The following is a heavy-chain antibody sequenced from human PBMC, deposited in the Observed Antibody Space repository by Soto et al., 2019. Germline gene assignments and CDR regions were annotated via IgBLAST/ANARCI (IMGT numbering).Heavy chain of an antibody. Sequence: SETLSLTCTVSGGSIIGYYWSWIRQPPWKGLEWIGYLYYSGSTNYNPSLKSRVTISVDTSKNQFSLKLNSVTAADTAVYYCARVEPLVRGLRWFDPWGQGTLVTVSS. J-gene: IGHJ5*02. CDR1: GGSIIGYY. CDR3: ARVEPLVRGLRWFDP. V-gene: IGHV4-59*01. D-gene: IGHD3-10*01. CDR2: LYYSGST.